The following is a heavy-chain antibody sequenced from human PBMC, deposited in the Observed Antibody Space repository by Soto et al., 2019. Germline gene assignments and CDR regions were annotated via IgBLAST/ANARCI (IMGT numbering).Heavy chain of an antibody. J-gene: IGHJ4*02. CDR1: GGTFSSYA. CDR2: IIPIFGTA. D-gene: IGHD3-22*01. CDR3: ASPGGGDYDSSGFFY. Sequence: SVKVSCNASGGTFSSYAISWGRRAPGQGLEWMGGIIPIFGTANYAQKFQGRVTITADESTSTAYMELSSLRSEDTAVYYCASPGGGDYDSSGFFYWGQGTLVTVSS. V-gene: IGHV1-69*13.